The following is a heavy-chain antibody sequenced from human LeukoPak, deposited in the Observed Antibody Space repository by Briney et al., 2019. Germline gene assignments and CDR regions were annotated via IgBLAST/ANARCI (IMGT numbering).Heavy chain of an antibody. Sequence: GGSLRLSCAASGFTFSSYSMNWVRQAPGKGLEWVSYISSSSSTIYYADSVKGRFTISRDNAKNSLYLQMNSLRAEDTAVYYCAREGISKIAVAAHFDYWGQGTLVTVSS. CDR1: GFTFSSYS. CDR3: AREGISKIAVAAHFDY. J-gene: IGHJ4*02. V-gene: IGHV3-48*04. CDR2: ISSSSSTI. D-gene: IGHD6-19*01.